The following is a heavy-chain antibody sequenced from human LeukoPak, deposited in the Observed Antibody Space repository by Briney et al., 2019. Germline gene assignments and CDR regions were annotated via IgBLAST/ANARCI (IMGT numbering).Heavy chain of an antibody. CDR1: GGTFSSYA. CDR2: IIPILGIA. Sequence: SVKVSCKASGGTFSSYAISWVRQAPGQGLEWMGRIIPILGIANYAQKFQGRVTITADKSTSTAYMELSSLRSEDTAVYYCARDSDGVVVVPAARGWDNWFDPWGQGTLVTVSS. CDR3: ARDSDGVVVVPAARGWDNWFDP. D-gene: IGHD2-2*01. V-gene: IGHV1-69*04. J-gene: IGHJ5*02.